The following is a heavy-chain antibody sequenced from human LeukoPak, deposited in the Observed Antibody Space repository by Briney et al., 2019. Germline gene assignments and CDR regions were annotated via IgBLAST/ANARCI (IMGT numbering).Heavy chain of an antibody. Sequence: PGGSLRLSCAASGFTFSSYAMHWVRQAPGKGLEWVAVISYDGSNKYYADSVKGRFTISRDNSKNTLYLQMNSLRAEDTAVYYCARELYCSGGSCYSDRSNWFDPWGQGTLVTVSS. CDR1: GFTFSSYA. CDR2: ISYDGSNK. V-gene: IGHV3-30-3*01. J-gene: IGHJ5*02. CDR3: ARELYCSGGSCYSDRSNWFDP. D-gene: IGHD2-15*01.